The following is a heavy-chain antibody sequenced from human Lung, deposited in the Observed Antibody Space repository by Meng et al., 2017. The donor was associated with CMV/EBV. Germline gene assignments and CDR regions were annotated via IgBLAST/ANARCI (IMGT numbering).Heavy chain of an antibody. Sequence: ASVXVSXKASGYSFSSYGVNWVRQAPGQGLEWLGWISAYNGNTNYAQKFEGRVTMTTDTSTSTAYMELRSLRSDDTAVYYCARDRRYYGSGNYYPFDFLGQGXLVTVSS. J-gene: IGHJ4*01. D-gene: IGHD3-10*01. CDR3: ARDRRYYGSGNYYPFDF. V-gene: IGHV1-18*01. CDR1: GYSFSSYG. CDR2: ISAYNGNT.